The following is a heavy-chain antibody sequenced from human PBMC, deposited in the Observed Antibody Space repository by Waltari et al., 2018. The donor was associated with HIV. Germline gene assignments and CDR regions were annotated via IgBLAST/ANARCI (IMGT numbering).Heavy chain of an antibody. Sequence: QVQLQQWGAGLLKPSETLSLTCAVYGGSFSGYYWSWIRQPPGKGLEWIGEINHSGSTNYNPALRSRVTVSVDTSKNQFSLKVTSVTAADTAVYYCARGRMTMVVTPPYWYFDHWGRGTLVTVSS. J-gene: IGHJ2*01. CDR3: ARGRMTMVVTPPYWYFDH. CDR1: GGSFSGYY. V-gene: IGHV4-34*01. D-gene: IGHD2-21*02. CDR2: INHSGST.